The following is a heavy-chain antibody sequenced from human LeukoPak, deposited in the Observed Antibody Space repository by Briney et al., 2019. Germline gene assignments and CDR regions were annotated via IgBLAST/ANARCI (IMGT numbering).Heavy chain of an antibody. Sequence: SETLSLTCTVPGGSISSNTDYWGWIRPPPGEGLEWIGSIHFSGRTYYNPSLKSRVTISVDTSKNLFSLNLSSVTAADTAVYYCARTWTTVTYYFDYWGQGTLVTVSS. D-gene: IGHD4-17*01. V-gene: IGHV4-39*01. CDR1: GGSISSNTDY. CDR3: ARTWTTVTYYFDY. J-gene: IGHJ4*02. CDR2: IHFSGRT.